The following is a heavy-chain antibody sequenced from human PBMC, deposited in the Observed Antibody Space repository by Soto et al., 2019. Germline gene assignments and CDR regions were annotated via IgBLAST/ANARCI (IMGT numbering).Heavy chain of an antibody. D-gene: IGHD1-1*01. Sequence: QVHLVQSGAEVKKPGASVKVSCKGSEYIFTTYGITWVRQAPGQGLEWMGWISAHNGNTNYAQKLQGRVTVTRDTSTSTAYMELRNLRSDDSAVYYCARGRYGDYWGQGALVTVSS. J-gene: IGHJ4*02. V-gene: IGHV1-18*01. CDR3: ARGRYGDY. CDR2: ISAHNGNT. CDR1: EYIFTTYG.